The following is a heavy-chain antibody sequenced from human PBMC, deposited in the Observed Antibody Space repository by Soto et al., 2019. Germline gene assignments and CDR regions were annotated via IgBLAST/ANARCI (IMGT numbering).Heavy chain of an antibody. CDR2: ISGSSSYT. CDR3: ARYSDYGMDV. V-gene: IGHV3-11*05. Sequence: QVQLVESGGGLVKPGGSLRLSCAASGFIFSDYYMTWVRQAPGKGLEWVSYISGSSSYTNYADSVRGRFTISRDNAKNSLYVQMNRMRAEETAVYYCARYSDYGMDVWGQGTTVTVSS. J-gene: IGHJ6*02. CDR1: GFIFSDYY.